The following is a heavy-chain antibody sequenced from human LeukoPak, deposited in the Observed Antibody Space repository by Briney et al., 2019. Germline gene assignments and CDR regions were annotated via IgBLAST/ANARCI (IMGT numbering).Heavy chain of an antibody. V-gene: IGHV1-46*01. Sequence: ASVKVSCKAPGYTFTSYYMHWVRQAPGQGLEWMGIINPSGGSTSYAQKFQGRVTMTRDTSTSTVYMELSSLRSEDTAVYYCAIARTVVTPPDYWGQGTLVTVSS. CDR2: INPSGGST. J-gene: IGHJ4*02. CDR1: GYTFTSYY. D-gene: IGHD4-23*01. CDR3: AIARTVVTPPDY.